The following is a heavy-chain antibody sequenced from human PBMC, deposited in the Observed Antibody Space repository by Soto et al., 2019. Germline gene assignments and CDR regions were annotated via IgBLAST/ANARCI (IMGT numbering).Heavy chain of an antibody. CDR1: GFTFSGSA. Sequence: GGSLRLSSAASGFTFSGSAMHWVRQASGKGLEWVGRIRSKANSYATAYAASVKGRFTISRDDSKNTAYLQMNSRKTEDTVVYYCAWGTYDSNIGIGFDYWGQGTLVTVS. V-gene: IGHV3-73*01. CDR3: AWGTYDSNIGIGFDY. CDR2: IRSKANSYAT. J-gene: IGHJ4*02. D-gene: IGHD3-22*01.